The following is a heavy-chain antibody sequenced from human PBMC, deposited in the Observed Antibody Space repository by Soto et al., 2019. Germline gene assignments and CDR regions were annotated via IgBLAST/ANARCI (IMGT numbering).Heavy chain of an antibody. Sequence: GGSLRLSCAASGFTFNRYSMNWVRQAPGKGLEWVSSVTSSSSSMLYADSVKGRFTISRDDAKDSLFLQMNSLRADDTAAYYCAREADFASSGYVLDYWGRGTLVTVSS. CDR1: GFTFNRYS. CDR3: AREADFASSGYVLDY. J-gene: IGHJ4*02. V-gene: IGHV3-21*01. D-gene: IGHD3-22*01. CDR2: VTSSSSSM.